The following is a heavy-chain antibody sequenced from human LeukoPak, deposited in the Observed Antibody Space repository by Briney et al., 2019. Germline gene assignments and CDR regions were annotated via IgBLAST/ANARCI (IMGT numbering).Heavy chain of an antibody. D-gene: IGHD6-19*01. CDR2: ISYDGSNK. J-gene: IGHJ5*02. Sequence: GRSLRLSCAASGFTFSSYAMHWVRQAPGKGLEWVAVISYDGSNKYYADSVKGRFTISRDNSKNTRYLQMNSLRAEDTAVYYCARSDDESYSSGWYWFDPWGQGTLVTVSS. CDR1: GFTFSSYA. CDR3: ARSDDESYSSGWYWFDP. V-gene: IGHV3-30-3*01.